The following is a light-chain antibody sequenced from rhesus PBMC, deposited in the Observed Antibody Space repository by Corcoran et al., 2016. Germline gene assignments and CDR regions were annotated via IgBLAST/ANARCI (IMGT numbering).Light chain of an antibody. CDR1: QSVSSS. CDR2: GAS. V-gene: IGKV3-42*03. CDR3: QQYSNWPPT. J-gene: IGKJ4*01. Sequence: EIVMTQSPATLSLSPGERATLSCRASQSVSSSLAWYQQKPGQAPRLLIYGASSRATGIPDRFSGRGSGTEFTLTISSLEPEDFAVYYCQQYSNWPPTFGGGTKVEIK.